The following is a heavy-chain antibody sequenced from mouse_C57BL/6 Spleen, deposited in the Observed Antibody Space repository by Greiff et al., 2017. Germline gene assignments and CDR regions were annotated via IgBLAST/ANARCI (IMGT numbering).Heavy chain of an antibody. V-gene: IGHV7-1*01. CDR1: GFTFSDFY. Sequence: EVKLMESGGGLVQSGRSLRLSCATSGFTFSDFYMEWVRQAPGKGLEWIAASRNKANDYTTEYSASVKGRFIVSRDTSQSILYLQMNALRAEDTAIYYCARDARYDYGYAMDYWGQGTSVTVSS. D-gene: IGHD2-4*01. CDR2: SRNKANDYTT. J-gene: IGHJ4*01. CDR3: ARDARYDYGYAMDY.